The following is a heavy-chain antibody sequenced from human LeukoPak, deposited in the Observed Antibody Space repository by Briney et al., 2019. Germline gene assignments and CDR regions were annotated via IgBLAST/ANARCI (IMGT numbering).Heavy chain of an antibody. Sequence: ASVKVSCKASGGTFSSYAISWVRQAPGQGLEWMGWINPNSGGTNYAQKFQGWVTMTRDTSISTAYMELSRLRSDDTAVYYCARGLRAPFGVVIHFDYWGQGTLVTVSS. J-gene: IGHJ4*02. CDR2: INPNSGGT. CDR3: ARGLRAPFGVVIHFDY. CDR1: GGTFSSYA. D-gene: IGHD3-3*01. V-gene: IGHV1-2*04.